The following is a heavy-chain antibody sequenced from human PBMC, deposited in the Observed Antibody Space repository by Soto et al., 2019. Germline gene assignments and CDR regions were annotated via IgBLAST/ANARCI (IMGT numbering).Heavy chain of an antibody. Sequence: QVQLQESGPGLVKPSGTLSLTCAVSGGSISSSNWWSWVRQPPGKGLQWIGEIYHSGSTNYIPSLESRVNITMDKSRNPFSPKLSSVTAADTAVYYCSRRWGEGRVDYWGQGTLVTVSS. J-gene: IGHJ4*02. V-gene: IGHV4-4*02. CDR3: SRRWGEGRVDY. CDR1: GGSISSSNW. CDR2: IYHSGST. D-gene: IGHD3-10*01.